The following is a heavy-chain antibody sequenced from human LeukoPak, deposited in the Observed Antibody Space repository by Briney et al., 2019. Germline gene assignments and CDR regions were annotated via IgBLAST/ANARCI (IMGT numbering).Heavy chain of an antibody. CDR1: GGSISSSSRY. CDR3: ATTTIRLGY. J-gene: IGHJ4*02. D-gene: IGHD1-26*01. V-gene: IGHV4-39*07. CDR2: IYYSGST. Sequence: SETLSLTCTVSGGSISSSSRYWGWIRQPPGKGLEWIGSIYYSGSTYYNPSLKSRVTISVDTSKNQSSLKLNSVTAADTAMYYCATTTIRLGYWGQGTLVTVSS.